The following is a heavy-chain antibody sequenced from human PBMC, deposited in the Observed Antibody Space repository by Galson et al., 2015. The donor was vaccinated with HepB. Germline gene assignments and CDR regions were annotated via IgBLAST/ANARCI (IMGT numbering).Heavy chain of an antibody. CDR2: ITKSSSYI. Sequence: SLRLSCAASGFTFSNYNMNWVRQAPGKGLEWVSCITKSSSYIYFADSLKGRFTISRDNAKKSLYLEMNSLRAEDTAVYYCARDLGGENCYGSPPGSFDLWGQGTVVAV. D-gene: IGHD2-2*01. CDR3: ARDLGGENCYGSPPGSFDL. CDR1: GFTFSNYN. J-gene: IGHJ3*01. V-gene: IGHV3-21*01.